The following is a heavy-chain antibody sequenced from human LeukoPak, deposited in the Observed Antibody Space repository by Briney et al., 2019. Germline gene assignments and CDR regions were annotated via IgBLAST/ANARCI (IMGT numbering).Heavy chain of an antibody. Sequence: GGSLRLSCAASGFTFSSYAMSWVRQAPGKGLEWVSTISGSVDSTYYADSVKGRFTISRDNSKNTLYLQMNSLRAEDTAVYYCAKGNADMITFGGVIVIANYYFDYWGQGTLVTVSS. CDR3: AKGNADMITFGGVIVIANYYFDY. CDR1: GFTFSSYA. J-gene: IGHJ4*02. D-gene: IGHD3-16*02. V-gene: IGHV3-23*01. CDR2: ISGSVDST.